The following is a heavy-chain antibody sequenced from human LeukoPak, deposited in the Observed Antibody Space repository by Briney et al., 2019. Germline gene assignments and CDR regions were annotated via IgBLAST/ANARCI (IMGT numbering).Heavy chain of an antibody. D-gene: IGHD2-2*01. CDR3: AKDLLPAARFSFSYNGMDV. V-gene: IGHV3-43*02. J-gene: IGHJ6*02. CDR2: ISGDGGTT. CDR1: GFTFDDYA. Sequence: GGSLRPSCAASGFTFDDYAMYWVRQPPGKGLEWVSLISGDGGTTFYADSVKGRFTISRDNSKNSLYLQMNSLGTEDTAALYFCAKDLLPAARFSFSYNGMDVWGQGTTVTVSS.